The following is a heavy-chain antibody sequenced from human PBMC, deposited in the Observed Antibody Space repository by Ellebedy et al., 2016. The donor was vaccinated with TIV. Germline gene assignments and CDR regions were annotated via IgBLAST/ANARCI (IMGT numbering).Heavy chain of an antibody. V-gene: IGHV4-59*01. CDR3: ARDGYFDSSGYYYSFWYFDL. J-gene: IGHJ2*01. D-gene: IGHD3-22*01. CDR2: IYDTGST. CDR1: GGSINSSF. Sequence: SETLSLTXTVSGGSINSSFWSWIRQPPGKGLEWIGYIYDTGSTNYNPSLKSRVTMSVDTSKNQFSLRLSSVTAADTAVYYCARDGYFDSSGYYYSFWYFDLWGRGTLVTVSS.